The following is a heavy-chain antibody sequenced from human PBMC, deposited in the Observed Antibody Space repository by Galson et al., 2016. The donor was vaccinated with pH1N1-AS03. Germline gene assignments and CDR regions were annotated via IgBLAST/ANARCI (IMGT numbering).Heavy chain of an antibody. CDR3: ARDYPYWSSSSIDY. CDR1: GSSFSTYL. D-gene: IGHD6-6*01. Sequence: SLRLSCAASGSSFSTYLIHWVRQAPGKGLEWVAVISSDGSNKYYADSVKGRFTISRDNSKNTLYLQMNSLGLEDTAVYYCARDYPYWSSSSIDYWGQGTLVTVSS. CDR2: ISSDGSNK. J-gene: IGHJ4*02. V-gene: IGHV3-30-3*01.